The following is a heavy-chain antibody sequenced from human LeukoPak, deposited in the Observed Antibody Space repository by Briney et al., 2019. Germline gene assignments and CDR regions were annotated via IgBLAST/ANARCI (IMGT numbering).Heavy chain of an antibody. J-gene: IGHJ4*02. CDR2: ISSSGSTI. Sequence: GGSLRLSCAASGFTFSDYYMSWIRQAPGKGLEWVSYISSSGSTIYYADSVKGRFTISRDNAKNSLYLQMNSLRAEDTAAYFCARESGSYSRIEFWGQGTLVTVSS. CDR3: ARESGSYSRIEF. D-gene: IGHD1-26*01. V-gene: IGHV3-11*01. CDR1: GFTFSDYY.